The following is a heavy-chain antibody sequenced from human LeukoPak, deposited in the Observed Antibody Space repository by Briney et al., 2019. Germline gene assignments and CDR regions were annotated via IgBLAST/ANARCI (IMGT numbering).Heavy chain of an antibody. V-gene: IGHV3-53*01. Sequence: GGSLRLSCAVSGFSVRTHYMSWVLQAPAKGLEWVSVIYNDGSTYYSDSVKGRFAISRDNSKNALYLQMNSLRVDDTAVYYCARTGYSSGWFNDHWGQGTLVTVSS. CDR2: IYNDGST. CDR3: ARTGYSSGWFNDH. D-gene: IGHD6-19*01. J-gene: IGHJ4*02. CDR1: GFSVRTHY.